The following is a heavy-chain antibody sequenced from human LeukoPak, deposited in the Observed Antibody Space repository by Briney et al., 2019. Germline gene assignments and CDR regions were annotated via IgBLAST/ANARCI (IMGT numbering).Heavy chain of an antibody. D-gene: IGHD2-2*02. Sequence: AGGSLRLSCAASGFTFHDYAMHWVRQGPEKGLEWASGISWNGGVIGYADSVMGRFTVSRDNPKNSLFLQMNSLRPEDTALYYCTKSDCSSTSCHTSDYWGQGTLVTVSS. CDR2: ISWNGGVI. CDR1: GFTFHDYA. V-gene: IGHV3-9*01. J-gene: IGHJ4*02. CDR3: TKSDCSSTSCHTSDY.